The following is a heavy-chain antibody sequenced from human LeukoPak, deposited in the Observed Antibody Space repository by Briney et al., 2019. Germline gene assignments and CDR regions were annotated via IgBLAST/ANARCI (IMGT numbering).Heavy chain of an antibody. CDR1: GFTFSSYA. D-gene: IGHD6-19*01. Sequence: GASLRLSCAASGFTFSSYAMHWVRQAPGKGLEWVAVISYDGSNKYYADSVKGRFTISRDNSKNTLYLQMNSLRAEDTAVYYCAREHSSGWTPEDAFDIWGQGTMVTVSS. CDR2: ISYDGSNK. CDR3: AREHSSGWTPEDAFDI. V-gene: IGHV3-30-3*01. J-gene: IGHJ3*02.